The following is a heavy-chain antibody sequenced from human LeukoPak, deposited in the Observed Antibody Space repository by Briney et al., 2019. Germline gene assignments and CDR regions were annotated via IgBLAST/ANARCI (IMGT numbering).Heavy chain of an antibody. Sequence: SETLSLTCTVSGGSISSGGYYWSWIRQHPGKGLEWIGYIYYSGSTYYNPSLKSRVTISVDTSKNQFSLKLSSVTAADTAVYYCARTARAAGYYNVGFDPWGQGTLVTVSS. CDR2: IYYSGST. CDR1: GGSISSGGYY. V-gene: IGHV4-31*03. CDR3: ARTARAAGYYNVGFDP. D-gene: IGHD3-9*01. J-gene: IGHJ5*02.